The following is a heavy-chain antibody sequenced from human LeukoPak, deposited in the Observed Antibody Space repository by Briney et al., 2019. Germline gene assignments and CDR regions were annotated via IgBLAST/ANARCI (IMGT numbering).Heavy chain of an antibody. CDR2: MNPNSGNT. Sequence: ASVNVSCKASGYTFTSYDINWVRQATGQGLEWMGWMNPNSGNTGYAQKFQGRVTITRNTSISTAYMELSSLRSEDTAVYYCARLSGSYQERFDPWGQGTLVTVSS. CDR1: GYTFTSYD. J-gene: IGHJ5*02. V-gene: IGHV1-8*03. CDR3: ARLSGSYQERFDP. D-gene: IGHD1-26*01.